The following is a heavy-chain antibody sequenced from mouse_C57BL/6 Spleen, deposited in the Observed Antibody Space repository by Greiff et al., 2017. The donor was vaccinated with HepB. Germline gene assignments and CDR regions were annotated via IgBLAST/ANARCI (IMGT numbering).Heavy chain of an antibody. Sequence: VQLQQSGAELARPGASVKLSCKASGYTFTSYGISWVKQRTGQGLEWIGEIYTRSGNTYYNEKFKGKATLTADKSSSTAYMELRSLTSEDSAVYFCAREGGMTGRGYFDVWGTGTTVTVSS. CDR1: GYTFTSYG. D-gene: IGHD4-1*01. V-gene: IGHV1-81*01. CDR3: AREGGMTGRGYFDV. CDR2: IYTRSGNT. J-gene: IGHJ1*03.